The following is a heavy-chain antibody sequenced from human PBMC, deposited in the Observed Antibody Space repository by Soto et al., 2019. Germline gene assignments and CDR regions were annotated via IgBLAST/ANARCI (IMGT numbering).Heavy chain of an antibody. J-gene: IGHJ6*02. CDR2: IWYDGSNK. D-gene: IGHD3-3*01. V-gene: IGHV3-33*01. CDR3: ARDIDFWSGYTYYYGMDV. CDR1: GFTFSSYG. Sequence: QVQLVESGGGVVQPGRSLRLSCAASGFTFSSYGMHWVRQAPGKGLEWVAVIWYDGSNKYYADSVKGRFTISRDNSKNTMYLHMNSLRAEDTAVYYCARDIDFWSGYTYYYGMDVWGQGTTVTVSS.